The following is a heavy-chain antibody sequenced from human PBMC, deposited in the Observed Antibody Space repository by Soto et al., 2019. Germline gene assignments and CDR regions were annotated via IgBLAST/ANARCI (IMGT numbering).Heavy chain of an antibody. D-gene: IGHD5-12*01. Sequence: TLSLTCAISGDSVSSNTASWNWIRQSPSRGLEWLGRTYFRSKWYNDYAVSVKSRIIINPDTSNNQFSLQLNSVTPEDTAMYFCAKGDNLGPKTGYAFDPWGQGIMVTVSS. J-gene: IGHJ5*02. CDR1: GDSVSSNTAS. CDR3: AKGDNLGPKTGYAFDP. CDR2: TYFRSKWYN. V-gene: IGHV6-1*01.